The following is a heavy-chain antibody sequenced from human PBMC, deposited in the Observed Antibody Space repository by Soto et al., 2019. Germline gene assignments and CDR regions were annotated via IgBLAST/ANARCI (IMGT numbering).Heavy chain of an antibody. Sequence: QVQLVESGGGVVQPGRSLRLSCAASGFTFSSYGMHWVRQAPGKGLELVAVIWYDGSNKYYADSVKGRFTISRDNSKNTLYLQMNSLRAEDTAVYYCARAGVNSTVTTFQDYWGQGTLVTVSS. J-gene: IGHJ4*02. CDR2: IWYDGSNK. CDR3: ARAGVNSTVTTFQDY. CDR1: GFTFSSYG. D-gene: IGHD4-17*01. V-gene: IGHV3-33*01.